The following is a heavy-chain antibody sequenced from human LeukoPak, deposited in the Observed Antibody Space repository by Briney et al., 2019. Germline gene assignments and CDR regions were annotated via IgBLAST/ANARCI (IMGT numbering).Heavy chain of an antibody. CDR1: GGSISSYY. D-gene: IGHD3/OR15-3a*01. CDR3: ARRWTGDAFDI. CDR2: IYYSGST. Sequence: SETLSLTCTVSGGSISSYYWSWIRQPPGKGLEWIGYIYYSGSTNYNPSLKSRVTISVDTSKNQFSLKLSSVTAADTAVYYCARRWTGDAFDIWGQGTMVTVSS. V-gene: IGHV4-59*01. J-gene: IGHJ3*02.